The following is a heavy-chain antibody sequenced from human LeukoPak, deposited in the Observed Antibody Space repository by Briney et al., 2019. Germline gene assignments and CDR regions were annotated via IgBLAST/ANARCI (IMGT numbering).Heavy chain of an antibody. CDR1: GYTFTDYY. CDR2: INPNSGGT. D-gene: IGHD2-8*01. J-gene: IGHJ5*02. V-gene: IGHV1-2*02. CDR3: ARSCSSSCTNGVCYTLGDNWFDP. Sequence: ASVKASCKASGYTFTDYYMHWVRQAPGQGLEWMGWINPNSGGTSYAQKFQGRVTMTRDMSTSTVYMELSRLRSDDTAVYYCARSCSSSCTNGVCYTLGDNWFDPWGQGTLVTVSS.